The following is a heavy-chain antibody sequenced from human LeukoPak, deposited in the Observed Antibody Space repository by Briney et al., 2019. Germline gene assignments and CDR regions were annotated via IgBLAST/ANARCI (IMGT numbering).Heavy chain of an antibody. V-gene: IGHV3-30-3*01. CDR1: GFTFSSYA. D-gene: IGHD3-10*01. Sequence: GRSLRLSCAASGFTFSSYAMHWVRQAPGKGLERVAVISYDGSNKYYADSVKGRFTISRDNSKNTLYLQMNSLRAEDTAVYYCARAAGDTQLYGYFDYWGQGTLVTVSS. J-gene: IGHJ4*02. CDR2: ISYDGSNK. CDR3: ARAAGDTQLYGYFDY.